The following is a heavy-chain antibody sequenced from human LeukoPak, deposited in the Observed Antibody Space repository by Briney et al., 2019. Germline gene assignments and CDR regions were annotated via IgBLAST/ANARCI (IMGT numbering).Heavy chain of an antibody. Sequence: ASVKVSCKVSGYTLTELSMHWVRQAPGKGREWMGGFDPEDGETIYAQKFQGRVTMTEDTSTDTAYMELRSLRSEDTAVYYCATYSSGWYAYWGPGTLVTVSS. D-gene: IGHD6-19*01. CDR3: ATYSSGWYAY. J-gene: IGHJ4*02. V-gene: IGHV1-24*01. CDR1: GYTLTELS. CDR2: FDPEDGET.